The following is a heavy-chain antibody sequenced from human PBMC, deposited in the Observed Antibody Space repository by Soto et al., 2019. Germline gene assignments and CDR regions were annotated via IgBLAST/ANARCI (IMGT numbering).Heavy chain of an antibody. D-gene: IGHD1-26*01. CDR2: IGVYANT. J-gene: IGHJ4*02. V-gene: IGHV3-23*01. CDR3: AKESTVGSPGDYFDS. CDR1: GFTFSSYD. Sequence: GGSLRLSCAASGFTFSSYDMNWVRQAPGKGLEWVSAIGVYANTYYADSVKGRFTISRDDSRNTVHLQLNSLRVDDTAVYYCAKESTVGSPGDYFDSWGQGTLVTVSS.